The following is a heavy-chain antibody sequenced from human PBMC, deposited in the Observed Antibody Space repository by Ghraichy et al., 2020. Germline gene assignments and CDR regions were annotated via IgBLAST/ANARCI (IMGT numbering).Heavy chain of an antibody. CDR3: ARDSVTVAGPGTRSDY. D-gene: IGHD6-19*01. CDR2: ISSSRTYT. CDR1: GFTFSSHS. Sequence: GGSLRLSCATSGFTFSSHSMNWVRQAPGKGLEWVSSISSSRTYTYYGDSVKGRFTISRDNAKNTLYLQMNSLRAEDTAVYYCARDSVTVAGPGTRSDYWGQGTLVTVSS. V-gene: IGHV3-21*01. J-gene: IGHJ4*02.